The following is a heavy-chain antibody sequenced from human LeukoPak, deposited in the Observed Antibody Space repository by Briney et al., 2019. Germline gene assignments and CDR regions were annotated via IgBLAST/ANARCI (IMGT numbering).Heavy chain of an antibody. CDR1: GYTFTSYG. Sequence: ASVKVSCKASGYTFTSYGISWVRQAPGQGLEWMGWISAYNGNTNYAQKLQGRVTMTTDTSTSTAYMELRSLRSDDTAVYYCARDPYYYDSSGSIDYWGQGTLVTVSS. CDR2: ISAYNGNT. J-gene: IGHJ4*02. CDR3: ARDPYYYDSSGSIDY. D-gene: IGHD3-22*01. V-gene: IGHV1-18*01.